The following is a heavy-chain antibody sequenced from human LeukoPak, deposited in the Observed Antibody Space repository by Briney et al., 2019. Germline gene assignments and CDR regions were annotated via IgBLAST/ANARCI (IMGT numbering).Heavy chain of an antibody. CDR2: ISGSGGST. D-gene: IGHD3-10*01. J-gene: IGHJ4*02. Sequence: GGSLRLSCAASGFTFSSYAMSWVRQAPGEGLEWVSAISGSGGSTYYADSVKGRFTISRDNSKNTLYLQMNSLRAEDTAVYYCAKSYYYGSGSYYWGQGTLVTVSS. V-gene: IGHV3-23*01. CDR1: GFTFSSYA. CDR3: AKSYYYGSGSYY.